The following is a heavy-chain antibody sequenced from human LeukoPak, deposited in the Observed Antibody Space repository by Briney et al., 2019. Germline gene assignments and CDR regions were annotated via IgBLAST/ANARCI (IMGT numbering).Heavy chain of an antibody. D-gene: IGHD4-17*01. J-gene: IGHJ3*02. V-gene: IGHV1-69*04. Sequence: GASVKVSCKASGGTFSSYAISWVRQAPGQGLEWMGRIIPILGIANYAQKFQGRVTITADKSTGTAYMELSSLRSEDTAVYYCEYGSGALDIWGQGTMVTVSS. CDR2: IIPILGIA. CDR1: GGTFSSYA. CDR3: EYGSGALDI.